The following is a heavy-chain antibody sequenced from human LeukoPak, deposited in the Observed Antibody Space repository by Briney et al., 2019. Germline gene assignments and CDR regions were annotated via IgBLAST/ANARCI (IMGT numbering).Heavy chain of an antibody. V-gene: IGHV3-30*04. CDR2: ISYDGSNK. D-gene: IGHD6-19*01. CDR1: GFTFSGSA. Sequence: GGSLRLSCAASGFTFSGSAMHWVRQAPGKGLEGVAVISYDGSNKYYADSVKGRFTISRDNSKNTLYLQMNSLRAEDTAVYYCANGMAVAAFDYWGQGTLVTVSS. J-gene: IGHJ4*02. CDR3: ANGMAVAAFDY.